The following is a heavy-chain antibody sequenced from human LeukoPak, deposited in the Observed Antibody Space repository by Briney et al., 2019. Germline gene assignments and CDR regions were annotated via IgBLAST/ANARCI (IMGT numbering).Heavy chain of an antibody. J-gene: IGHJ4*02. D-gene: IGHD3-10*01. V-gene: IGHV3-21*01. CDR3: ARDRNYYGSGSIGYFDY. CDR1: GFTFSSYS. CDR2: ISSSSSYI. Sequence: AGGSLRLSCAASGFTFSSYSMNWVRQAPGKGLEWVSSISSSSSYIYYADSVKGRFTISRDNAKNSLYLQMNSLRAEDTAVYYCARDRNYYGSGSIGYFDYWGQGTLVTVSS.